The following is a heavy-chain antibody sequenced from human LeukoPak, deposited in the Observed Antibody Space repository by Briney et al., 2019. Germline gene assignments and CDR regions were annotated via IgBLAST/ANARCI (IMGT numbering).Heavy chain of an antibody. CDR1: GGTFSSYT. D-gene: IGHD3-3*01. V-gene: IGHV1-69*02. Sequence: SVKVSCKAPGGTFSSYTISWVRQAPGQGLDWMGRIIPILGIANYAQKFQGRVTITPDKSTSTAYMELSSLRSEDTAVYYCARVPGEWSMYYFDYWGEGTLVSVSS. CDR3: ARVPGEWSMYYFDY. J-gene: IGHJ4*02. CDR2: IIPILGIA.